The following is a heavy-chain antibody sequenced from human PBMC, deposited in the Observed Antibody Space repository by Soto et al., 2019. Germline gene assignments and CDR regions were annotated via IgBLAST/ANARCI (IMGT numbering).Heavy chain of an antibody. Sequence: ASVKVSCKASGYTFTSYAMHWVRQAPGQRLEWMGWINAGNGNTKYSQKFQGRVTITRDTSASTAYMELSSLRSEDTAVYYCARDPHDYSKFDYWGQGTLVTVSS. CDR2: INAGNGNT. CDR3: ARDPHDYSKFDY. D-gene: IGHD4-4*01. V-gene: IGHV1-3*01. CDR1: GYTFTSYA. J-gene: IGHJ4*02.